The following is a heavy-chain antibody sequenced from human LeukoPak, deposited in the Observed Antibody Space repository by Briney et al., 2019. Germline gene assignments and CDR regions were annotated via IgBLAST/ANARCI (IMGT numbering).Heavy chain of an antibody. CDR1: GFPFRDYY. Sequence: GSLRLSCAASGFPFRDYYMTWIRQAPGKGLEWISYISRSGDTLYYADSVEGRFTTSRDNAKNSLSLQMNSLRADDTAVYYCAREVVIFPDYYYYGMDVWGQGTTVTVSS. CDR2: ISRSGDTL. V-gene: IGHV3-11*01. CDR3: AREVVIFPDYYYYGMDV. J-gene: IGHJ6*02. D-gene: IGHD3-9*01.